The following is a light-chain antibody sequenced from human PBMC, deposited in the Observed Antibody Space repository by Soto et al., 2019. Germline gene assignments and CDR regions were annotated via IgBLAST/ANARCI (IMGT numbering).Light chain of an antibody. CDR3: QQYSSLWT. V-gene: IGKV3-20*01. J-gene: IGKJ1*01. CDR2: GAY. CDR1: QSVSNNY. Sequence: EIVLTQSPVTLSLSPGERATLSCRTSQSVSNNYLAWYQQKPGQAPRLLIYGAYSRATGIPDRFSGSGSGTDFTLSISRLEPEDFAVYYCQQYSSLWTFGQGTKVDIK.